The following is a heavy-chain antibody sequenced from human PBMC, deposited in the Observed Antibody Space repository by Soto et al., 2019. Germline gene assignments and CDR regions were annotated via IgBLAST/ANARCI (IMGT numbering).Heavy chain of an antibody. V-gene: IGHV4-30-4*01. Sequence: QVHLQESGPGLVKPSQTLSLTCTVSGGFVNSVNNYWSWIRQPPGKGLEWLGYIFYTGSTYYNPSLRSRITISIDTSKNRFSLKLTSVTAADTAVYYCARVPFSSFGEADPPVGWFDPWGQGTLVTVSS. J-gene: IGHJ5*02. CDR2: IFYTGST. CDR3: ARVPFSSFGEADPPVGWFDP. CDR1: GGFVNSVNNY. D-gene: IGHD3-3*01.